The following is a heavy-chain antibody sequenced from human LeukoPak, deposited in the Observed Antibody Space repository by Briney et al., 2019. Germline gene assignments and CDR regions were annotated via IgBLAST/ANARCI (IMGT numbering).Heavy chain of an antibody. Sequence: GESLKISSRGSGYSFTSYWIAWVRQMPGKGLEWMGIIYPHDSDIRYNPPFQGQVTISVDKSISTAYLQWSSLKASDTAMYYCARMIGLGEVSPYFDYWGQGTLVTVSS. CDR2: IYPHDSDI. CDR1: GYSFTSYW. D-gene: IGHD3-16*02. CDR3: ARMIGLGEVSPYFDY. V-gene: IGHV5-51*01. J-gene: IGHJ4*02.